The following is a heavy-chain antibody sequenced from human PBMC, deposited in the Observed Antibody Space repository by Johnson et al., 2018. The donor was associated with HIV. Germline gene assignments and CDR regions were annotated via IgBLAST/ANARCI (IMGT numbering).Heavy chain of an antibody. J-gene: IGHJ3*02. Sequence: VQLVESGGGLVQPGGSLRLSCAASGFTFSSYWMSWVRQAPGKGLEWVANIKQDGSEKYYVDSVKGRFTISRDNSKNTLYLQMNNLKAEDTAVYYCARELSGDAFDIWGQGTMVTVSS. CDR1: GFTFSSYW. V-gene: IGHV3-7*01. CDR3: ARELSGDAFDI. CDR2: IKQDGSEK. D-gene: IGHD1-26*01.